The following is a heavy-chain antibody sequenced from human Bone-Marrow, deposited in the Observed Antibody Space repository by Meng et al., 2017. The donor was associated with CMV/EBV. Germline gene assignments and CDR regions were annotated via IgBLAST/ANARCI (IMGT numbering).Heavy chain of an antibody. D-gene: IGHD3-10*01. J-gene: IGHJ4*02. CDR1: GFTFSTYW. Sequence: GESLKISCAASGFTFSTYWMSWVRQVPGKGLEWVATINQDGNGKYYVDSVKGRFTISRDNAKNSLYLQMNSLRAEDTAVYYCARVPQGGEVAQGGYWGQGTLVTASS. CDR2: INQDGNGK. V-gene: IGHV3-7*01. CDR3: ARVPQGGEVAQGGY.